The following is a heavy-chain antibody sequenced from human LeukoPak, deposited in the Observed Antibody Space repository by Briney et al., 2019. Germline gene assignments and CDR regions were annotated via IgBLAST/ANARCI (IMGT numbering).Heavy chain of an antibody. CDR2: ISGSGGST. D-gene: IGHD3-9*01. Sequence: GGSLRLSCAASGFTFSSYAMSWVRQAPGKGLEWVSAISGSGGSTYYADSVKGRFAISRDNSKNTLYLQMNSLRAEDTAVYYCAKGSTYYGILTGYQPGNYYFDYWGQGTLVTVFS. V-gene: IGHV3-23*01. J-gene: IGHJ4*02. CDR3: AKGSTYYGILTGYQPGNYYFDY. CDR1: GFTFSSYA.